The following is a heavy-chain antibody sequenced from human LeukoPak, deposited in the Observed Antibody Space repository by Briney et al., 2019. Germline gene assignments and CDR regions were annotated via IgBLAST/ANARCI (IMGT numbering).Heavy chain of an antibody. J-gene: IGHJ6*03. CDR2: MNPNSGNT. V-gene: IGHV1-8*01. Sequence: GASVKVSCKASGYTFTRYDINWVRQATGQGLEWMGWMNPNSGNTGYAQKFQGRVTMTRNTSISTAYMELSSLRSEDTAVYYCARAPDFWSGEYYYYYYYMDVWGKGTTVTVSS. CDR1: GYTFTRYD. D-gene: IGHD3-3*01. CDR3: ARAPDFWSGEYYYYYYYMDV.